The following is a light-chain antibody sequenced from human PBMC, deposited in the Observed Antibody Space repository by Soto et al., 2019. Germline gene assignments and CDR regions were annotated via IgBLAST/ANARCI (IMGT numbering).Light chain of an antibody. CDR3: QSYDSSLSGVV. J-gene: IGLJ2*01. Sequence: QSVLTQPPSVSGAPGQRVTISGTGTSSNFGAGYDVHWYQQLPGTAPKLLIYGNSNRPSGVPDRFSGSKSGTSASLAITGLQAEDEADYYCQSYDSSLSGVVFGGGTKVTVL. V-gene: IGLV1-40*01. CDR2: GNS. CDR1: SSNFGAGYD.